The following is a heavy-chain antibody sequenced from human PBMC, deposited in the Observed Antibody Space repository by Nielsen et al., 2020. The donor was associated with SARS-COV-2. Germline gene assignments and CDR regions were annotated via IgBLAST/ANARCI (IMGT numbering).Heavy chain of an antibody. D-gene: IGHD3-10*01. CDR3: ARHLGVYYGSGRRYMDV. V-gene: IGHV4-38-2*02. CDR2: IYYSGST. CDR1: GYSISSGYY. Sequence: SETLSLTCTVSGYSISSGYYWGWIRQPPGKGLEWIGSIYYSGSTYYNPSLKSRVTISVDTSKNQFSLKLSSVTAADTAVYYCARHLGVYYGSGRRYMDVWGKGTTVTVSS. J-gene: IGHJ6*03.